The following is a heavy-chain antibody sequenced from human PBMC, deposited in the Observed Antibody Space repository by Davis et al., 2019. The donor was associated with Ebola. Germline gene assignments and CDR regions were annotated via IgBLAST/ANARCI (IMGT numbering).Heavy chain of an antibody. CDR2: INPDSGGT. V-gene: IGHV1-2*06. J-gene: IGHJ5*02. CDR1: GGTFITST. CDR3: ARARFVTSFVAVPTTRWFDP. Sequence: ASVKVSCKASGGTFITSTISWVRQAPGHGLEWMGRINPDSGGTDYAQKFQGRVTMTWDTPINTAYMELRRLTSDDTAVYYCARARFVTSFVAVPTTRWFDPWGQGTLVSVSS. D-gene: IGHD2-2*01.